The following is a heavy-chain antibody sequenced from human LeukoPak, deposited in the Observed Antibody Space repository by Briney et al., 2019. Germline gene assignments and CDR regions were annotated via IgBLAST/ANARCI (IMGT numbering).Heavy chain of an antibody. CDR1: GYTFTSYD. V-gene: IGHV1-69*05. CDR3: ARVAYSSSPGDDAFDI. D-gene: IGHD6-6*01. Sequence: GASVKVSCKASGYTFTSYDINWVRQAPGQGLEWMGGIIPIFGTANYAQKFQGRVTITTDESTSTAYMELSSLRSEDTAVYYCARVAYSSSPGDDAFDIWGQGTMVTVSS. J-gene: IGHJ3*02. CDR2: IIPIFGTA.